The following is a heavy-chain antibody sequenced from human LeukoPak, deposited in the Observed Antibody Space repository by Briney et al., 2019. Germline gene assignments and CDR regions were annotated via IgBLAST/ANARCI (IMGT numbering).Heavy chain of an antibody. V-gene: IGHV3-21*01. J-gene: IGHJ4*02. CDR2: ISSSSSYL. Sequence: GGSLRLSCAASGFTFSSYSMNWVRQAPGKGLEWVSSISSSSSYLYYADSVKGRFTISRDNAKNSLYLQMNSLRAEDTAVYYCARDRAAVAPFDYWGQGTLVTVSS. D-gene: IGHD6-19*01. CDR3: ARDRAAVAPFDY. CDR1: GFTFSSYS.